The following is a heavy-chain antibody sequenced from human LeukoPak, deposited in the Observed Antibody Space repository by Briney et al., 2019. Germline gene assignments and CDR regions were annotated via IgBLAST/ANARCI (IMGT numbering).Heavy chain of an antibody. D-gene: IGHD3-10*01. V-gene: IGHV3-23*01. Sequence: GGSLRLSCAASGFTFSSYGMSWVRQAPGKGLEWVSAISGSGGSTYYADSVKGRFTISRDNSKNTLYLQMNSLRAEDTAVYYCAKVTYGSGTYRAFDYWGQGTLVTISS. CDR3: AKVTYGSGTYRAFDY. CDR1: GFTFSSYG. J-gene: IGHJ4*02. CDR2: ISGSGGST.